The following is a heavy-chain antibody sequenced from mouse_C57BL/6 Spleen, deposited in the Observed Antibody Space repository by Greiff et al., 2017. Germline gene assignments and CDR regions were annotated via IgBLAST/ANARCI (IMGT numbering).Heavy chain of an antibody. CDR1: GFTFSDAW. CDR3: TRRGAGLNWYFDV. D-gene: IGHD6-1*01. V-gene: IGHV6-6*01. J-gene: IGHJ1*03. CDR2: IRNKANNHAT. Sequence: EVKLVESGGGLVQPGGSMKLSCAASGFTFSDAWMDWVRQSPEKGLEWVAEIRNKANNHATYYAESVKGRFTISRDDSKSSVYLQISSLRAEDTGIYYCTRRGAGLNWYFDVWGTGTTVTVSS.